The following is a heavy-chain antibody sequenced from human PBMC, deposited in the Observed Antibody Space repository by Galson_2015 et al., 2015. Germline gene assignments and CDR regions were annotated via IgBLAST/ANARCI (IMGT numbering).Heavy chain of an antibody. D-gene: IGHD3-10*01. CDR2: IKSKTDGGTT. CDR3: TTITMVRGVIVEDYGYFDY. Sequence: SLRLSCAASGSTFSNAWMSWVRQAPGKGLEWVGRIKSKTDGGTTDYAAPVKGRFTISRDDSKNTLYLQMNSLKTEDTAVYYCTTITMVRGVIVEDYGYFDYWGQGTLVTVSS. V-gene: IGHV3-15*01. CDR1: GSTFSNAW. J-gene: IGHJ4*02.